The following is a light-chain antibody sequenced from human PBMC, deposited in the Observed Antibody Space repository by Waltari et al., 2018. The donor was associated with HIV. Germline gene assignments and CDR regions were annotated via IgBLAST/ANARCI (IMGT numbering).Light chain of an antibody. Sequence: NFMLTQPHSVSESPGKTVTISCTGSRGSIASNYVQWYQQRPGSAPIIVIFEDDQRPSGVPGRFSGSLDSSSNSCSLTISGLKTEDEADYYCQSFDRNNHVVFGGGTKVTVL. CDR3: QSFDRNNHVV. CDR1: RGSIASNY. J-gene: IGLJ2*01. CDR2: EDD. V-gene: IGLV6-57*02.